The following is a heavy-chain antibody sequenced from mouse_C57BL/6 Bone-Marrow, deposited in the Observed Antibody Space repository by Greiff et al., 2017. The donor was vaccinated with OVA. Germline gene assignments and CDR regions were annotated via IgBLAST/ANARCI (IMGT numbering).Heavy chain of an antibody. CDR3: ARGTDLLWLRRGFDY. J-gene: IGHJ2*01. CDR2: INPNNGGT. CDR1: GYTFTDYY. D-gene: IGHD2-2*01. Sequence: EVQLQQSGPELVKPGASVKISCKASGYTFTDYYMNWVKQSHGKSLEWIGDINPNNGGTSYNQKFKGKATLTVDKSSSTAYMELRSLTSEDSAVYYCARGTDLLWLRRGFDYWGQGTTLTVSS. V-gene: IGHV1-26*01.